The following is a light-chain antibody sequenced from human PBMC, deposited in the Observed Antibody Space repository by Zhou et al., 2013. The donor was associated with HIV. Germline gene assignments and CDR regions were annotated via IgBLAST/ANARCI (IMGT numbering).Light chain of an antibody. CDR3: QQYDKSLWT. CDR2: GAS. CDR1: QRVGNNY. V-gene: IGKV3-20*01. J-gene: IGKJ1*01. Sequence: EIVLTQSPGTLSLSPGERATLSCRASQRVGNNYLAWYQQRPGQAPRLLIYGASSRATGIPDRFSGSGSGTDFTLTINRLEPEDFAVYYCQQYDKSLWTFGQGTKVEIK.